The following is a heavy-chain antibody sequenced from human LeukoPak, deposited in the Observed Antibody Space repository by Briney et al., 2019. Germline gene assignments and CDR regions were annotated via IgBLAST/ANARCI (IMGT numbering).Heavy chain of an antibody. V-gene: IGHV4-39*02. Sequence: SETLSLTCAVSGGSISSSSYCWGWIRQPPGKGLEWIGSIYYSGSTYYNPSLKSRVTISVDTSKNQFSLKLSSVTAADTAVYYCAREVAGTPWIDYWGQGTLVTVSS. CDR3: AREVAGTPWIDY. CDR1: GGSISSSSYC. D-gene: IGHD6-19*01. CDR2: IYYSGST. J-gene: IGHJ4*02.